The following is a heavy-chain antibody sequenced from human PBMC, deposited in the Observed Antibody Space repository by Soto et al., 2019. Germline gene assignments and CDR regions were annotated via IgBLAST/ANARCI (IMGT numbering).Heavy chain of an antibody. J-gene: IGHJ4*02. CDR1: GGTFSSYA. V-gene: IGHV1-69*06. D-gene: IGHD3-22*01. CDR2: IIPIFGTA. CDR3: ARLWDSSGYYRPIDY. Sequence: QVQLVQAGAEVKQPGPSVTVSCKASGGTFSSYAISWGRQAPGQVLEVMGGIIPIFGTANYPQKFQGRVTITADKSTSTAYMELSRLRSEDTAVYSGARLWDSSGYYRPIDYWGQGTLVTVSS.